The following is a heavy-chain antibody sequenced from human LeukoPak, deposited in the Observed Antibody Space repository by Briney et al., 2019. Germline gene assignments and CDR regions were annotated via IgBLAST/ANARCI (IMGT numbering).Heavy chain of an antibody. D-gene: IGHD6-13*01. CDR1: GGSISSYY. CDR3: ARMDVGIAAAGTTNWFDP. J-gene: IGHJ5*02. CDR2: IYYSGST. V-gene: IGHV4-59*08. Sequence: PSETLSLTCTVSGGSISSYYWSWIRQPPGKGLEWIGYIYYSGSTNYNPSLKSRVTISVDTSKNQFSLKLSSVTAADTAVYYCARMDVGIAAAGTTNWFDPWGQRTLVTVSS.